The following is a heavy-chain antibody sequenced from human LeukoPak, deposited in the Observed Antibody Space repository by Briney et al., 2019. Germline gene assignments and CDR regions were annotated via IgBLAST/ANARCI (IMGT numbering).Heavy chain of an antibody. CDR3: ARGTYYSSSGSYYNLDQ. J-gene: IGHJ4*02. CDR1: GGSISSSGYY. Sequence: NPSETLSLTCTVSGGSISSSGYYWTWIRQHPGKGLEWLGYIFYSGSTYYNPSLKGRFTISLDTSKNQLSLKLSSVTAADTAVYYCARGTYYSSSGSYYNLDQWGQGTLVTVSS. D-gene: IGHD3-10*01. V-gene: IGHV4-31*03. CDR2: IFYSGST.